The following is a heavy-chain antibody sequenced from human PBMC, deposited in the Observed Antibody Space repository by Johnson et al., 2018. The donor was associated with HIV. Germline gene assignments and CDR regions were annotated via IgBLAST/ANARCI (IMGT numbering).Heavy chain of an antibody. CDR1: GFTVSSNY. V-gene: IGHV3-66*01. CDR3: ARDLWNPKPRKYSSSWFAFDI. J-gene: IGHJ3*02. CDR2: IYSGGST. Sequence: VQLVESGGGLVQPGGSLRLSCAASGFTVSSNYMSWVRQAPGKGLEWVSVIYSGGSTYYADSVKGRFTIFRDNSKNTLYLQMNSLRAEDTAVYYCARDLWNPKPRKYSSSWFAFDIWGQGTMVTVSS. D-gene: IGHD6-13*01.